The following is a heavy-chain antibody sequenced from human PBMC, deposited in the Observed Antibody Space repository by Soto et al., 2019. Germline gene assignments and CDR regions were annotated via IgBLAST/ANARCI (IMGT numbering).Heavy chain of an antibody. CDR3: ARGLFLDY. D-gene: IGHD3-3*01. CDR1: GFTFSNYW. Sequence: GGSLRLSCATSGFTFSNYWMHWVRQAPGKGPVWVSRINEDESNKNYADSVKGRFTISRDNAKNTLYLQMNSLRAEDTAVYYCARGLFLDYWGQGTRVTVSS. J-gene: IGHJ4*02. V-gene: IGHV3-74*01. CDR2: INEDESNK.